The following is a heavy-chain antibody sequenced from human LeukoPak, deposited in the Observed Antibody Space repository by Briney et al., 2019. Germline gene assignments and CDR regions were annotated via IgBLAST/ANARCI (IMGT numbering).Heavy chain of an antibody. V-gene: IGHV3-23*01. CDR1: GFTFSAYA. Sequence: LPGGSLRLSCTASGFTFSAYAMMWVRQAPGKGPEWVSAIRGGGTSEFYADSVKGRFSISRDNSKDTLFLQMNSLRAEDTAVYYCARDPNGDYIGAFDMWGPGTMVTVSS. CDR2: IRGGGTSE. CDR3: ARDPNGDYIGAFDM. D-gene: IGHD4-17*01. J-gene: IGHJ3*02.